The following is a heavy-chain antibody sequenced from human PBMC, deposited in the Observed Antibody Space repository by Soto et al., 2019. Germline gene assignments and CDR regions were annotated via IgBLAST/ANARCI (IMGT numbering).Heavy chain of an antibody. CDR3: ERDNDRPQLGGNYYYFLDV. D-gene: IGHD1-1*01. J-gene: IGHJ6*02. Sequence: QVQLEQSGAEVKKPGSSVKVSCKASGGTFRNSAISWVRQAPGQGLEWMGGIMPIFRTPDYAQKFEGRVTITADESTSTDYMELSGLRSDDTAVYFCERDNDRPQLGGNYYYFLDVWGHGTTVTVSS. CDR1: GGTFRNSA. CDR2: IMPIFRTP. V-gene: IGHV1-69*12.